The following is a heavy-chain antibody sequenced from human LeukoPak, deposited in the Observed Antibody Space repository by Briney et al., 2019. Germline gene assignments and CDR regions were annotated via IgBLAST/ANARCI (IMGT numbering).Heavy chain of an antibody. J-gene: IGHJ6*03. CDR2: IYYSGST. CDR3: ARGYSYGYDYYYYYMDV. Sequence: PSETLSLTCTVSGGSISSYYWSWIRQPPGKRLEWIGYIYYSGSTNYNPSLKSRVTISVDTSKNQFSLNLSSVTAADTAVYYCARGYSYGYDYYYYYMDVWGKGTTVTVSS. V-gene: IGHV4-59*01. CDR1: GGSISSYY. D-gene: IGHD5-18*01.